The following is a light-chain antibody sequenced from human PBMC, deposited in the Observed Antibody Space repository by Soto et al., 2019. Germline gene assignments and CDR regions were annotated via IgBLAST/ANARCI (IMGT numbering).Light chain of an antibody. J-gene: IGKJ4*01. CDR2: GAS. CDR1: QSISSD. CDR3: QQYNNWPPLT. Sequence: EIVMTQSPATLSVSPGERATLSCRASQSISSDLAWYQHKPGQTARLVIYGASTRATGIPARFSGSGSGTEFTLTISSLQSEDLAVYYCQQYNNWPPLTSGGGTKVEIK. V-gene: IGKV3-15*01.